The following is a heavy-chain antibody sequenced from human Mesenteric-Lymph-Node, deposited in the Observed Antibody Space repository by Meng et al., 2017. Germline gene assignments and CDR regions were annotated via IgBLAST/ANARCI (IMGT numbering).Heavy chain of an antibody. V-gene: IGHV4-61*01. J-gene: IGHJ4*02. CDR1: GGSVSSGSYY. CDR2: IYYGGTT. Sequence: QVQLQGSGPGLVMPSGTLSPTCTVSGGSVSSGSYYWSWIRQPPGKGLEWIGYIYYGGTTNYNPSLKSRVTISADTSKNQFSLKLSSVTAADTAVYYCARGSRGYSYGWGQGTLVTVSS. D-gene: IGHD5-18*01. CDR3: ARGSRGYSYG.